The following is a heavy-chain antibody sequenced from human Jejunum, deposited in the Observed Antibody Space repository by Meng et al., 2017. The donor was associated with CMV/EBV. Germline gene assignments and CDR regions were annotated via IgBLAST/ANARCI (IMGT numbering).Heavy chain of an antibody. CDR2: ISSSGSTI. CDR1: RFNFSSYE. Sequence: SLRLSCAASRFNFSSYEMNWVRQAPGKGLEWVSYISSSGSTIYYADSVRGRFTVSRDNARNSLYLQMNGLRAEDTAVYYCAKWVSYWGQGTLVTVSS. D-gene: IGHD2-8*01. J-gene: IGHJ4*02. CDR3: AKWVSY. V-gene: IGHV3-48*03.